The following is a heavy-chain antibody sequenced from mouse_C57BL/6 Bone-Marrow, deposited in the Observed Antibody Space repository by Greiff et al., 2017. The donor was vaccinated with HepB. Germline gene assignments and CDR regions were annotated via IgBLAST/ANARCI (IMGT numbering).Heavy chain of an antibody. CDR3: ARCIYYDYDGFAY. D-gene: IGHD2-4*01. CDR1: GFTFSDYG. V-gene: IGHV5-17*01. Sequence: EVQLQESGGGLVKPGGSLKLSCAASGFTFSDYGMHWVRQAPEKGLEWVAYISSGSSTIYYADTVKGRFTISRDNAKNTLFLQMTSLRSEDTAMYYCARCIYYDYDGFAYWGQGTLVTVSA. CDR2: ISSGSSTI. J-gene: IGHJ3*01.